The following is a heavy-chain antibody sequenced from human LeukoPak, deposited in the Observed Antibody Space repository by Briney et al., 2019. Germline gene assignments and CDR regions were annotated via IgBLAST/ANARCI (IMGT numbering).Heavy chain of an antibody. Sequence: SETLSLTCTVSGYSISSGYYWGWIRQPPGKGLEWIGSIHHSGSTYYNPSLKSRVTISVDTSKNQFSLKLSSVTAADTAVYYCARAPPTYGSGSPDLPGAFAAHDYWGQGTLVTVSS. CDR3: ARAPPTYGSGSPDLPGAFAAHDY. CDR2: IHHSGST. V-gene: IGHV4-38-2*02. J-gene: IGHJ4*02. D-gene: IGHD3-10*01. CDR1: GYSISSGYY.